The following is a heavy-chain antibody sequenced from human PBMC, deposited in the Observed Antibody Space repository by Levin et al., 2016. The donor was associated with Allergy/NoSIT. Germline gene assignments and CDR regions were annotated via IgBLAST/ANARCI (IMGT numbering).Heavy chain of an antibody. CDR2: ISGSGGST. J-gene: IGHJ4*02. Sequence: WIRPAPTEGAWSGSSAISGSGGSTYYADSVKGRFTISRDNSKNTLYLQMNSLRAEDTAVYYCAKAYGSCSGGSCYSGYWGQGTLVTVSS. D-gene: IGHD2-15*01. CDR3: AKAYGSCSGGSCYSGY. V-gene: IGHV3-23*01.